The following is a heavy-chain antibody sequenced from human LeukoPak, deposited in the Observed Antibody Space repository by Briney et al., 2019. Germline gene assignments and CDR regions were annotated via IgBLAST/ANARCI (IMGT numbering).Heavy chain of an antibody. CDR3: ARGPHSSTPFLFQH. J-gene: IGHJ1*01. D-gene: IGHD6-13*01. Sequence: GGSLRLSCAASGFTFDDYGMSWVRQAPGKGLEWVSGINWNGGSTGYADSVKGRFTISRDNAKNSLYLQMNSLRAEDTALYHCARGPHSSTPFLFQHWGQGTLVTVSS. V-gene: IGHV3-20*01. CDR1: GFTFDDYG. CDR2: INWNGGST.